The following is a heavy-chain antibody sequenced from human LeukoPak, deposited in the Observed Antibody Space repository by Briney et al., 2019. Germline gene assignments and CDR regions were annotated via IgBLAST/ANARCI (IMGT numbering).Heavy chain of an antibody. CDR2: INPSGGST. CDR1: GYTFTSYY. Sequence: GASVKVSCKASGYTFTSYYMHWVRQAPGQGLEWMGIINPSGGSTSYAQKFQGRVTTTRDTSTSTVYMELSSLRSEDTAVYYCARDSSSYYFDYWGQGTLVTVSS. J-gene: IGHJ4*02. D-gene: IGHD6-13*01. CDR3: ARDSSSYYFDY. V-gene: IGHV1-46*01.